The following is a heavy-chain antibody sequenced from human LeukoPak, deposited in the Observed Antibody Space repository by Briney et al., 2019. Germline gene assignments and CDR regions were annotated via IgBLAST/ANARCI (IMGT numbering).Heavy chain of an antibody. D-gene: IGHD2-2*01. CDR2: ISGSGGST. CDR1: GFNFSSYA. CDR3: AKSGCSSTSCYVDY. Sequence: GGSLRLSCAASGFNFSSYAMSWVRQAPGKGLEWVSAISGSGGSTYYADSVKGRFTISGDNSKNTLYLQMNSLRAEDTAVYYCAKSGCSSTSCYVDYWGQGTLVTVSS. J-gene: IGHJ4*02. V-gene: IGHV3-23*01.